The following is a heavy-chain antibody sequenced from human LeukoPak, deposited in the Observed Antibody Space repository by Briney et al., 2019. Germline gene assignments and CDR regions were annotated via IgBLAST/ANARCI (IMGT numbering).Heavy chain of an antibody. D-gene: IGHD3-3*01. CDR3: AINNYDFWSGYWAFDI. J-gene: IGHJ3*02. CDR1: GFTFSDYY. CDR2: ISSSGSTI. V-gene: IGHV3-11*01. Sequence: GGSLRLSCAASGFTFSDYYMSWIRQAPGKGLEWVSYISSSGSTIYYADSVKGRFTISRDNAKNSLYLQMSSLRSEDTAVYYCAINNYDFWSGYWAFDIWGQGTMVTVSS.